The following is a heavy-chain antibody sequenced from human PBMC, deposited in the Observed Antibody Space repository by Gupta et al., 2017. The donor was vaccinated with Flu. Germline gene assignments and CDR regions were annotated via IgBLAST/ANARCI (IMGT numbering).Heavy chain of an antibody. CDR1: GFTFSSCG. D-gene: IGHD2-2*01. CDR2: IWYDGSNK. Sequence: QVQLVESGGGVVQPGRSLRLPCAASGFTFSSCGLHWVRQAPGKGLEWLAVIWYDGSNKYYADAVKGRFTISRDNSKNTLYLQINTLRAEDTAVYYCARDVAPAAVSPYYFDHWGQGTLVTVSS. J-gene: IGHJ4*02. V-gene: IGHV3-33*01. CDR3: ARDVAPAAVSPYYFDH.